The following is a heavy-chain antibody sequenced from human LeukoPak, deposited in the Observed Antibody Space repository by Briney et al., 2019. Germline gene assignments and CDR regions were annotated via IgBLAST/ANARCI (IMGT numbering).Heavy chain of an antibody. D-gene: IGHD3-10*01. CDR1: GGSISSGDYY. CDR2: IYYSGST. V-gene: IGHV4-30-4*01. J-gene: IGHJ4*02. CDR3: ARVGGYGSGSWGEYFDY. Sequence: PSQTLSLTCTVSGGSISSGDYYWSWIRQPPGKGLERIGYIYYSGSTYYNPSLKSRVTISVDTSKNQFSLKLSSVTAADTAVYYCARVGGYGSGSWGEYFDYWGQGTLVTVSS.